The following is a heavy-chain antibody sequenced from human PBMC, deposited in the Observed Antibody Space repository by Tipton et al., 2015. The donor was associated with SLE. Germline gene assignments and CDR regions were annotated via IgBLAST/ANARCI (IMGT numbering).Heavy chain of an antibody. CDR3: ARAMAAEVLFDY. D-gene: IGHD6-13*01. CDR2: ISSSGRTI. J-gene: IGHJ4*02. CDR1: GFTFDDYA. V-gene: IGHV3-11*04. Sequence: SLRLSCAASGFTFDDYAMHWVRQAPGKGLEWVSYISSSGRTIYYADSVKGRFTISRDNAKNSLYLQMNSLRAEDTAVYYGARAMAAEVLFDYWGQGTLVTVSS.